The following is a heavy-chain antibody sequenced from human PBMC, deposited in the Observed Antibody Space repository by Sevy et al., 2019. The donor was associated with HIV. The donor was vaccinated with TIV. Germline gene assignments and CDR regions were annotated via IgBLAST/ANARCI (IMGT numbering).Heavy chain of an antibody. Sequence: LSVTCAASGFTFSNSFMSWARQAPGRGLEWVGRITRKIDGETTLYAAPVKGRFTISRDDSRNTMYLQMDSLKIEDTAMYYCGTGDAYDVSGQGTTVTVSS. J-gene: IGHJ3*01. CDR3: GTGDAYDV. CDR1: GFTFSNSF. V-gene: IGHV3-15*06. D-gene: IGHD7-27*01. CDR2: ITRKIDGETT.